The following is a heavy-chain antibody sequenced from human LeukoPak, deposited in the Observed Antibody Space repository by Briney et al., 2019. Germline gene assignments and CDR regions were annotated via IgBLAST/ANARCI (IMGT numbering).Heavy chain of an antibody. V-gene: IGHV3-48*02. CDR1: GFSCSGYS. Sequence: PGGSLRLSCAAAGFSCSGYSMNWVRQAAGKGLEWVSYIRSSGSPIYYADSVKGRFTISRDNAKNSVYLQMNSLRDEDTAVYYCVRDPDALDYWGQGTLVTVSS. CDR3: VRDPDALDY. CDR2: IRSSGSPI. J-gene: IGHJ4*02.